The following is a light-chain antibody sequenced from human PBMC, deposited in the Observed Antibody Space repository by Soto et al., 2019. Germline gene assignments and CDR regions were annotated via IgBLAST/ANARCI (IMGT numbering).Light chain of an antibody. Sequence: QSVLTQPPSVSGAPGQRVTISCTGSSSNIGAGSDVHWYQQLPGTAPKLLIYGNSNRPSGVPDRFSGSKSGTSASLAITGLQAEDEADYYCQSYDSSLSAQVVFGGGTKLTVL. J-gene: IGLJ2*01. V-gene: IGLV1-40*01. CDR3: QSYDSSLSAQVV. CDR1: SSNIGAGSD. CDR2: GNS.